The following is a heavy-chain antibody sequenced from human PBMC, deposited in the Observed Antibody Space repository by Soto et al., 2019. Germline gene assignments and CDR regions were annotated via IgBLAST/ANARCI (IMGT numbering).Heavy chain of an antibody. CDR1: GGTFSSYA. V-gene: IGHV1-69*01. J-gene: IGHJ5*02. CDR3: ARDSRYCSSTSCYRGVDWFDP. Sequence: QVQLVQSGAEVKKPGSSVKVSCKASGGTFSSYAISWVRQAPGQGLEWMGGIIPIFGTANYAQKFQGRVTITADESTSTAYMELSSLRSEDTAVYYCARDSRYCSSTSCYRGVDWFDPWGQGTLVTVSS. CDR2: IIPIFGTA. D-gene: IGHD2-2*01.